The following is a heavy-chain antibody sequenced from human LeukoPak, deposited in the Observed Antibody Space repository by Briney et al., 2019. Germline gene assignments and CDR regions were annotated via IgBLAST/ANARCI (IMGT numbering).Heavy chain of an antibody. J-gene: IGHJ4*02. CDR2: IKSKVYGGKP. CDR1: GYTFGDYA. D-gene: IGHD6-19*01. Sequence: GASLKLSCKASGYTFGDYAMTWGRQAPGKGLEWVGFIKSKVYGGKPEYAGSVKGRFTIARDDSKSVVYLQMNYLKTEDTAVYYCSRVDGGGSGWYDDFWGQGTLVTVSS. V-gene: IGHV3-49*04. CDR3: SRVDGGGSGWYDDF.